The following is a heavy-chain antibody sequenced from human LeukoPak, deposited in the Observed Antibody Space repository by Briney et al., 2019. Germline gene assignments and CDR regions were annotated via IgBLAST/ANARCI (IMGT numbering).Heavy chain of an antibody. D-gene: IGHD3-22*01. J-gene: IGHJ4*02. V-gene: IGHV4-34*01. Sequence: PSETLSLTCAVYGGSFSDYYWSWIRQPPGKGLEWIGEINHSGGTNYNPSLKSRVTISVDTSKNQFSLKLNSVTAADTAVYYCARTMIVVAIATYYFDNWGQGTLVTVSS. CDR3: ARTMIVVAIATYYFDN. CDR1: GGSFSDYY. CDR2: INHSGGT.